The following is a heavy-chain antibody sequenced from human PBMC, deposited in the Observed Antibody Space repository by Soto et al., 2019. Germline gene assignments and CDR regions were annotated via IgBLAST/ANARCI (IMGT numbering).Heavy chain of an antibody. J-gene: IGHJ4*02. D-gene: IGHD5-18*01. V-gene: IGHV3-74*01. CDR2: VNSDGRIT. CDR3: TREQRYRSAV. CDR1: GFDFTNSW. Sequence: EVQLVESGGGLVQPGGSLRLSCAASGFDFTNSWMHWVRQAPGKGLVWVSHVNSDGRITTYADSVKGRFTISRDNAKNTVYLQMNSLRVEDTAVYYCTREQRYRSAVWGQGTLVTVSS.